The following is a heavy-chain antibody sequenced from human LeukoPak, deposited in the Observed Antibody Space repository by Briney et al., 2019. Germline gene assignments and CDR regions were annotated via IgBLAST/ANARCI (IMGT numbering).Heavy chain of an antibody. J-gene: IGHJ4*02. CDR1: GYIFTDYA. V-gene: IGHV1-3*01. CDR2: INAGNGDT. CDR3: ARDRGVTMVREVIDSFDY. D-gene: IGHD3-10*01. Sequence: EASVKVSCKASGYIFTDYATHWVRQAPGQRLEWMGWINAGNGDTKYSQKFEGRVTIISDTSASTAYMELSSLVFEDTAVYYCARDRGVTMVREVIDSFDYWGQGTLVTVSS.